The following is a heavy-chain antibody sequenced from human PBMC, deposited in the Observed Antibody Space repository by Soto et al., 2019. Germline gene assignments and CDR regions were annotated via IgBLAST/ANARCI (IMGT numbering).Heavy chain of an antibody. D-gene: IGHD3-16*01. CDR2: ISATGGNI. CDR1: GFTFSDYA. J-gene: IGHJ2*01. V-gene: IGHV3-23*01. CDR3: AKVAGGLGYFDL. Sequence: GGSLRLSCVACGFTFSDYAMTWVRQAPGKGLEWVATISATGGNIEYTDSLKGRITISRDNSKNTLYLQLNGLTSDDTAVHYCAKVAGGLGYFDLWGRGTLVTVSS.